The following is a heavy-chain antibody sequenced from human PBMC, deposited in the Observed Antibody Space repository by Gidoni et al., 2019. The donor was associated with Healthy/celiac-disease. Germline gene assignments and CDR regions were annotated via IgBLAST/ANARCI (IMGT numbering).Heavy chain of an antibody. CDR2: IYYSGST. CDR3: ARHGAGHSSWYEVYYYGMDV. Sequence: QLQLQESGPGLVKPSETLSLTCTFSGGSISSSSSSWGWIRQPPGKGLEWIGSIYYSGSTYYNPSLKSRVTISVDTSKNQFSLKLSSVTAADTAVYYCARHGAGHSSWYEVYYYGMDVWGQGTTVTVSS. CDR1: GGSISSSSSS. V-gene: IGHV4-39*01. J-gene: IGHJ6*02. D-gene: IGHD6-13*01.